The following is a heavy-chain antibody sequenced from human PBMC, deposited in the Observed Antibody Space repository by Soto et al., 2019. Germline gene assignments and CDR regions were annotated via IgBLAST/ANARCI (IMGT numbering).Heavy chain of an antibody. J-gene: IGHJ4*02. CDR1: GYTFTSYY. D-gene: IGHD3-9*01. Sequence: ASVKVSCKASGYTFTSYYMHWVRQAPGQGLEWMGIINPSGGSTSYAQKFQGRVTMTRDTSTSTAYMELRSLRSDDTAVYYCARDIPDYEILTGYDHLRVSDYRGQGTVVIGSS. V-gene: IGHV1-46*01. CDR2: INPSGGST. CDR3: ARDIPDYEILTGYDHLRVSDY.